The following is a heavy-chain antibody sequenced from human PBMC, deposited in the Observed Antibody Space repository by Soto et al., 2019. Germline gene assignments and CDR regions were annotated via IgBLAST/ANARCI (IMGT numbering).Heavy chain of an antibody. CDR3: AKDKEDYSFYFDY. Sequence: GGSLRLSCAASGFTFNSHAMSWVRQAPGKGLEWVSAISGSGGSTYYADSVKGRFTITRDNSKNTLNLKMNSLRAEDTAVYYCAKDKEDYSFYFDYWGLGTLVTVSS. CDR1: GFTFNSHA. J-gene: IGHJ4*02. CDR2: ISGSGGST. D-gene: IGHD2-15*01. V-gene: IGHV3-23*01.